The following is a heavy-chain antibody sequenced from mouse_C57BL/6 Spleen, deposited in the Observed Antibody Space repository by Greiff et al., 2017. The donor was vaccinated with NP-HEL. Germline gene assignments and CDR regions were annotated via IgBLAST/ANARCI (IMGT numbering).Heavy chain of an antibody. Sequence: VQLQQSGAELVKPGASVKLSCKASGYTFTSYWMQWVKQRPGQGLEWIGEIDPSDSYTNYNQKFKGKATLTVDTSSSTAYMQLSSLTSEDSAVYDCARSPSYDGSSFAYWGQGTLVTVSA. V-gene: IGHV1-50*01. CDR1: GYTFTSYW. D-gene: IGHD2-3*01. J-gene: IGHJ3*01. CDR2: IDPSDSYT. CDR3: ARSPSYDGSSFAY.